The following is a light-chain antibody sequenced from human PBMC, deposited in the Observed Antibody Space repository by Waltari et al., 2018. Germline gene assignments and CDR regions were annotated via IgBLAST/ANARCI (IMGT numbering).Light chain of an antibody. CDR2: GNS. Sequence: QSVLTQPPSVSGAPGQRVTIPCPGSSSTIGAGYDGPWYQQLPGTAPKPLIYGNSNRPSGVPDRFSGSKSGTSASLAITGLQAEDEADYYCQSYDSSLSGVVFGGGTKLTVL. CDR1: SSTIGAGYD. V-gene: IGLV1-40*01. CDR3: QSYDSSLSGVV. J-gene: IGLJ2*01.